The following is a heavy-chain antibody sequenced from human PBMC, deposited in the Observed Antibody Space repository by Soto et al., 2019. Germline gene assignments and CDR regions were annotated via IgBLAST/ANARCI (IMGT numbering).Heavy chain of an antibody. J-gene: IGHJ6*02. CDR2: ISGSGGST. CDR1: GFTFSSYA. D-gene: IGHD3-10*01. CDR3: AKAPNMVRGVISNYYYGMDV. Sequence: GGSLRLSCAASGFTFSSYAMSWVRQAPGKGLEWVSAISGSGGSTYYADSVKGRFTISRDNSKNTLYLQMNSLRAEDTAVYYCAKAPNMVRGVISNYYYGMDVWGQGTTVTVSS. V-gene: IGHV3-23*01.